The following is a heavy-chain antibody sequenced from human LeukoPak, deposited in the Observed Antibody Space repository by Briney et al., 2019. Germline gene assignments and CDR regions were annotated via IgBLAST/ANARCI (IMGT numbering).Heavy chain of an antibody. Sequence: PSETLSLTCTVSGGSISSYYWSWIRQPPGKGLEWIGYIYYSGSTNYNPSLKSRVTISVDTSKTQVSLKLSSVTAADTAVYYCARGSYYDSSGFDAFDIWGQGTMVTVSS. CDR1: GGSISSYY. D-gene: IGHD3-22*01. CDR3: ARGSYYDSSGFDAFDI. J-gene: IGHJ3*02. CDR2: IYYSGST. V-gene: IGHV4-59*01.